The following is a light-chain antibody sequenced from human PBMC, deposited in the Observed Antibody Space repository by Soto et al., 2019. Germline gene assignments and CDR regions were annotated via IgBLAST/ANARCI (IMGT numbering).Light chain of an antibody. Sequence: DIQMTQSPSSVSASVEARVTITFRASQPISNWLAGYQQRPGKAPQFLIYAVFTLQDGVPSRFSGSGSGTDFTLTISSLQSEDFATYYCQQGDSLPFTFGPGTTVEIK. CDR3: QQGDSLPFT. CDR1: QPISNW. J-gene: IGKJ3*01. V-gene: IGKV1-12*02. CDR2: AVF.